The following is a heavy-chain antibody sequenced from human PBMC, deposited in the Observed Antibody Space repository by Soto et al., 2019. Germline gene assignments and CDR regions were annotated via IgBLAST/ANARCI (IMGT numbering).Heavy chain of an antibody. J-gene: IGHJ4*02. CDR2: IYYSGST. CDR1: GGSVSSGNYY. Sequence: SETLSLTCSVSGGSVSSGNYYWSWIRQPPGKGLEWIGYIYYSGSTNYNPSLKSRVTISVDTSKNQFSLKLSSVTAADTAVYYCARGGVVVVAAPLDDWGQGTLVTSPQ. CDR3: ARGGVVVVAAPLDD. D-gene: IGHD2-15*01. V-gene: IGHV4-61*01.